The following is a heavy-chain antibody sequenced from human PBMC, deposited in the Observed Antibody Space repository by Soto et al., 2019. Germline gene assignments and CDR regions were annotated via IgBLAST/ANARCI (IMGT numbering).Heavy chain of an antibody. CDR2: ISSSSSYT. CDR3: ARGPLYYYDSSGYYRGYNWFDP. J-gene: IGHJ5*02. CDR1: GFTFSDYY. D-gene: IGHD3-22*01. Sequence: QVQLVESGGGLVKPGGSLRLSCAASGFTFSDYYMSWIRQAPGKGLEWVSYISSSSSYTNYADSVKGRFTISRDNAKNSLYLQMNSLRAEDTAVYYCARGPLYYYDSSGYYRGYNWFDPCGQGTLVTVSS. V-gene: IGHV3-11*06.